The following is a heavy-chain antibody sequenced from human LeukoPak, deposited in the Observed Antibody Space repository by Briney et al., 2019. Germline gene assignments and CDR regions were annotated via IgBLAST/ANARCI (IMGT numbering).Heavy chain of an antibody. CDR1: GGSISSYY. V-gene: IGHV4-39*01. D-gene: IGHD5-24*01. Sequence: PSETLSLTCSVSGGSISSYYWGWIRQPPGKGLEFIGTVYYSGSAYYSPSLKSRVTISVDTSKNQFSLKLTSVTAADTAVYYCARVGRGGMATPTFDSWGQGTLVTVSS. CDR3: ARVGRGGMATPTFDS. J-gene: IGHJ4*02. CDR2: VYYSGSA.